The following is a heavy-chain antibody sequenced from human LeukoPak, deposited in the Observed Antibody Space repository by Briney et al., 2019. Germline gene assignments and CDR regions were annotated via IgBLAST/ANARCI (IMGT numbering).Heavy chain of an antibody. D-gene: IGHD1-1*01. V-gene: IGHV3-66*01. CDR1: GFTVSSNY. J-gene: IGHJ4*02. CDR3: ARGPHDRWGPPDY. CDR2: IYSGGST. Sequence: GGSLRLSCAASGFTVSSNYMSWVRQAPRKGLERVSLIYSGGSTFYADSVKGRFTISRDNSKNTVHLQMNSLRAEDTAVYYCARGPHDRWGPPDYWGQGTLVTVSS.